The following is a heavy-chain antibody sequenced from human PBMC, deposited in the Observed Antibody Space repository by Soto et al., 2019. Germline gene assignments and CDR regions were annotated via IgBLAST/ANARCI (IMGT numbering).Heavy chain of an antibody. J-gene: IGHJ4*02. Sequence: QPQLQESGSGLVKPSQTLSLTCAVSGGSISSGGYSWSWIRQPPGQGLEWIAYIYHSVSTYYNPSLKSRVTISVDTSKNQFSLKLSSVTAADTAVYYCARVPDYWGQGTLVTVPS. V-gene: IGHV4-30-2*01. CDR1: GGSISSGGYS. CDR3: ARVPDY. CDR2: IYHSVST.